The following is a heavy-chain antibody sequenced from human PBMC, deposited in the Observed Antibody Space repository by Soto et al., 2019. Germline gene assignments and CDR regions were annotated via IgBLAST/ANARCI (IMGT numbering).Heavy chain of an antibody. Sequence: QVHLVHSGAEVKKPGASVKVSCKASGYTFSGYYMHWVRQAPGQGLEWMGWINSDSGDTRYAQKFQGRVTMTRDTSISTAYMELSRLRSDDTAVYYCARTKDFDYWGQGTLVTVSS. V-gene: IGHV1-2*02. CDR3: ARTKDFDY. CDR1: GYTFSGYY. CDR2: INSDSGDT. D-gene: IGHD2-8*01. J-gene: IGHJ4*02.